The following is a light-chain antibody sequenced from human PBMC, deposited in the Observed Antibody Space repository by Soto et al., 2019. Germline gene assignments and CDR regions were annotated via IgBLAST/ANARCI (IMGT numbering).Light chain of an antibody. CDR2: DVS. CDR1: SSDVGGYKY. V-gene: IGLV2-14*01. J-gene: IGLJ1*01. CDR3: DSYTSSSSYV. Sequence: QSVLTQPASVSGSPGQSITISCTGTSSDVGGYKYVSWYQQHPGKAPKLMIYDVSNRPSGVSDRFSGSKSGNTASLTISGLQSKDEADYYCDSYTSSSSYVFGTGTKVTVL.